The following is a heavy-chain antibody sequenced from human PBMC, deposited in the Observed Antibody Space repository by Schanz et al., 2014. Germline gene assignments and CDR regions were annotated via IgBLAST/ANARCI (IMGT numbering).Heavy chain of an antibody. D-gene: IGHD3-10*01. CDR1: GFTFSPYW. V-gene: IGHV3-23*04. Sequence: EVQLVESGGGLVQPGGSLRLSCGSSGFTFSPYWMHWVRQAPGKGLVWVSGISGSGASTYYADSVKGRFTISRDNSKNTLYLQMNSLRAEDTAVYYCAKGRFGELSAFDIWGQGTMVTVSS. CDR3: AKGRFGELSAFDI. J-gene: IGHJ3*02. CDR2: ISGSGAST.